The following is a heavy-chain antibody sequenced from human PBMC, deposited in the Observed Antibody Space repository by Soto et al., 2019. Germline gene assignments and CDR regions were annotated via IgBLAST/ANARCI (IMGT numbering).Heavy chain of an antibody. CDR2: IYYGGST. V-gene: IGHV4-30-4*01. CDR3: ASYSSGWYQGY. Sequence: SETLSLTCTVSGGSISSGDYYWSWIRQPPGKGLEWIGYIYYGGSTYYNPSLKSRVTISVDTSKNQFSLKLSSVTAADTAVYYCASYSSGWYQGYWGQGTLVTVS. J-gene: IGHJ4*02. D-gene: IGHD6-19*01. CDR1: GGSISSGDYY.